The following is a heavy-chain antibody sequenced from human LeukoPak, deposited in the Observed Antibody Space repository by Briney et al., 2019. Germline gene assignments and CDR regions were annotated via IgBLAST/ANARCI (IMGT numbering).Heavy chain of an antibody. J-gene: IGHJ5*02. Sequence: GASVKVSCKASGYTFTGYYMHWVRQAPGQGLEWMGWINPNSGGTNYAQKFQGRVTMNRDTSISTAYMEMSRLRSDDTAVYYCARDPMGLWFGEEGIDPWGQGTLVTVSS. CDR1: GYTFTGYY. V-gene: IGHV1-2*02. CDR3: ARDPMGLWFGEEGIDP. CDR2: INPNSGGT. D-gene: IGHD3-10*01.